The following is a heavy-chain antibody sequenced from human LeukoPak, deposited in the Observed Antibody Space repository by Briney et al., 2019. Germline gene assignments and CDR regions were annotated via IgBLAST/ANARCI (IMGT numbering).Heavy chain of an antibody. CDR3: ARPGITAIGNAFDI. V-gene: IGHV4-39*07. CDR1: GDSISSSSYY. D-gene: IGHD6-13*01. Sequence: PSETLSLTCTVSGDSISSSSYYWGWIRQPPGKGLEWIGSIYYSGSTYYNPSLKSRVTISVDTSKNQFSLKLSSVIAADTAVYYCARPGITAIGNAFDIWGQGTMVTVSS. CDR2: IYYSGST. J-gene: IGHJ3*02.